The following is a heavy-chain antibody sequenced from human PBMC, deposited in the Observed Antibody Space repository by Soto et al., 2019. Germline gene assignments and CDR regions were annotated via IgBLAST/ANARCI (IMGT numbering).Heavy chain of an antibody. Sequence: SETLSLTCTVSGGSISGDYYWNWIRQAPGKGLEWIGYVYHTGSTYHNPSLKSRVTISVDTSKNQFSLKLSSVTAADTAVYYCARGRGLWDVWGQGTTVTVSS. J-gene: IGHJ6*02. CDR3: ARGRGLWDV. CDR2: VYHTGST. V-gene: IGHV4-30-4*01. D-gene: IGHD3-10*01. CDR1: GGSISGDYY.